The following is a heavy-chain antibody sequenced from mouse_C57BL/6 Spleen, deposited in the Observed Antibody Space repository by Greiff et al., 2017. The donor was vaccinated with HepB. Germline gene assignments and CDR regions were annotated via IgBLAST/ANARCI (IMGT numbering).Heavy chain of an antibody. CDR3: ARDLLDGYPAY. Sequence: EVKVEESGPGLVKPSQSLSLTCSVTGYSITSGYYWNWIRQFPGNKLEWMGYISYDGSNNYNPSLKNRISITRDTSKNQFFLKLNSVTTEDTATYYCARDLLDGYPAYWGQGTLVTVSA. V-gene: IGHV3-6*01. CDR1: GYSITSGYY. D-gene: IGHD2-3*01. J-gene: IGHJ3*01. CDR2: ISYDGSN.